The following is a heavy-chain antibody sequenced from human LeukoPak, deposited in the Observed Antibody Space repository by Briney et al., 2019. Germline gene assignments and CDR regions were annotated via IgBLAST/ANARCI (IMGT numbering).Heavy chain of an antibody. CDR2: ISGSGGST. CDR1: GFTFSSYA. V-gene: IGHV3-23*01. J-gene: IGHJ6*03. D-gene: IGHD3-3*01. CDR3: AIESGYYMDV. Sequence: GGSLRLSRAASGFTFSSYAMSWVRQAPGKGLEWVSAISGSGGSTYYADSVKGRFTISRDSSKNTLYLQMNSLRAEDTAVYYCAIESGYYMDVWGKGTTVTVSS.